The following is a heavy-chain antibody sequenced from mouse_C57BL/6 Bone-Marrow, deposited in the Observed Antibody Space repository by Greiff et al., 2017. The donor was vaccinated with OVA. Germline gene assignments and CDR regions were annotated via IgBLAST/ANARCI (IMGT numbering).Heavy chain of an antibody. Sequence: VQLQQSGAELVRPGASVKLSCTASGFNIKDYYMHWVKQRPEQGLEWIGWIYPENGDTEYAAKFQGKATITADTSSNTAYLQLSSLTSEDTAVYYYTTIYFDYWGQGTTPTVSS. V-gene: IGHV14-4*01. J-gene: IGHJ2*01. CDR1: GFNIKDYY. CDR3: TTIYFDY. CDR2: IYPENGDT.